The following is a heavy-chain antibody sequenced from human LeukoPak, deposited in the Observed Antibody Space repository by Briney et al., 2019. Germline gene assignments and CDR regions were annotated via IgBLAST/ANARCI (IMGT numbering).Heavy chain of an antibody. CDR1: GFTFSNAW. CDR2: IKSKTDGGTT. J-gene: IGHJ4*02. V-gene: IGHV3-15*01. CDR3: TTSDSSGWSFDY. Sequence: GGSLRLSCAASGFTFSNAWMSWVRQAPGKGLEWVGRIKSKTDGGTTDYAAPVKGRFTISRDDSKNTLYLQMNSLKTEDTAVCYCTTSDSSGWSFDYWGQGTLVTVSS. D-gene: IGHD6-19*01.